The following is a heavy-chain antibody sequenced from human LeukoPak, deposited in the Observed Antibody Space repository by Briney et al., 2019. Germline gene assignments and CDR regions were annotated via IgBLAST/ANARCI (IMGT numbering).Heavy chain of an antibody. CDR3: ARASITRVAFDI. CDR1: GHSISSGDY. J-gene: IGHJ3*02. Sequence: SETLSLTCTVSGHSISSGDYWGWIRQPPGKGLEWIGTISHSGSIIYNPSLKSRVTMSVDTSKNQFSLKLSSVTAADTAVYYCARASITRVAFDIWGQGTMVTVSS. D-gene: IGHD3-10*01. CDR2: ISHSGSI. V-gene: IGHV4-38-2*02.